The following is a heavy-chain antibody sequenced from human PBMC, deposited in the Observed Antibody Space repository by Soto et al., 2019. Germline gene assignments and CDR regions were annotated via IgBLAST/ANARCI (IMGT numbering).Heavy chain of an antibody. V-gene: IGHV6-1*01. D-gene: IGHD3-10*01. J-gene: IGHJ5*02. CDR3: TVVYCSGIGGCFDP. CDR2: TYYRSKWYT. Sequence: SQTLSLTCAISGNSVSSNSAAWHWIRQSPSRGLEWLGRTYYRSKWYTDYAVSVKTRITISPDISKNQFSLQLNSVTPEDTAVYFCTVVYCSGIGGCFDPWAQGTLVTVSS. CDR1: GNSVSSNSAA.